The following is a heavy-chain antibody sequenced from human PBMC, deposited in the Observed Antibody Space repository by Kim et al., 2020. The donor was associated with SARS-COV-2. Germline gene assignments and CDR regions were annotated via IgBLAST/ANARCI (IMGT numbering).Heavy chain of an antibody. CDR1: GGTFSSYA. J-gene: IGHJ5*02. V-gene: IGHV1-69*13. CDR3: ARAPTSIVVVPAAKRHPFWCDP. Sequence: SVKVSCKASGGTFSSYAISWVRQAPGQGLEWMGGIIPIFGTANYAQKFQGRVTITADESTSTAYMELSSLRSEDTAVYYCARAPTSIVVVPAAKRHPFWCDPWGQGTLVTVSS. D-gene: IGHD2-2*01. CDR2: IIPIFGTA.